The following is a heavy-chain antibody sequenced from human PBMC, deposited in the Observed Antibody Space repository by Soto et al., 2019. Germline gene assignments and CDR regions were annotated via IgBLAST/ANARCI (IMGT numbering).Heavy chain of an antibody. V-gene: IGHV1-69*08. CDR1: GGTFSSYT. CDR3: ARDDSGSYIRRDAFDI. D-gene: IGHD1-26*01. J-gene: IGHJ3*02. Sequence: QVQLVQSGAEVKKPGSSVKVSCKASGGTFSSYTISWVRQAPGQGLEWMGRIIPILGIANYAQKFQGRVTITADKSTSTAYMELSSLRSEDTAVYYCARDDSGSYIRRDAFDIWGQGTMVTVSS. CDR2: IIPILGIA.